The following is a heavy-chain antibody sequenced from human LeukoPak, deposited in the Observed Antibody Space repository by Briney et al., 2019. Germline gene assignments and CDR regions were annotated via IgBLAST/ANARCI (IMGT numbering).Heavy chain of an antibody. CDR1: GFIFSTCG. J-gene: IGHJ4*02. V-gene: IGHV3-33*06. Sequence: GGSLRLSCVAPGFIFSTCGMHWVRQAPDKGLEWVAVIWYDGSDKYYADSVKGRFTISRDNSKNTLYLQMNSLTAEDTAVYYCAKDNGIAARYYDYWGQGTLVTVSS. D-gene: IGHD6-6*01. CDR3: AKDNGIAARYYDY. CDR2: IWYDGSDK.